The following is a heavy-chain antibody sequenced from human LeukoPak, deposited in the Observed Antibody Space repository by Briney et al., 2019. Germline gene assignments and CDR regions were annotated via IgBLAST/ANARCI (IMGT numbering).Heavy chain of an antibody. CDR3: ARDIELST. D-gene: IGHD3-16*02. V-gene: IGHV3-23*01. CDR1: GFTFSSYE. CDR2: ISFSGDNT. J-gene: IGHJ3*01. Sequence: GGSLRLSCIASGFTFSSYEMSWVRQAPGKGLQWVSLISFSGDNTYYADSVKGRFTISRDNAKDTLYLQMNSLRAEDTAIYYCARDIELSTWGLGTTVTVSS.